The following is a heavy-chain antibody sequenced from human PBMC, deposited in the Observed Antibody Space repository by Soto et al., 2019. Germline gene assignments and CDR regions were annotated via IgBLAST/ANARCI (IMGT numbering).Heavy chain of an antibody. CDR3: ARVGPDSSGYYSEDAFDI. D-gene: IGHD3-22*01. CDR2: IYYSGST. V-gene: IGHV4-59*01. CDR1: VGSISSYY. Sequence: SETLSLTCTVSVGSISSYYWSWIRQRPGKGLEWIGYIYYSGSTNYNPSVKSRVTISVDTSKNQFSLKLSSVTAADTAVYYCARVGPDSSGYYSEDAFDIWGQGTMVTVSS. J-gene: IGHJ3*02.